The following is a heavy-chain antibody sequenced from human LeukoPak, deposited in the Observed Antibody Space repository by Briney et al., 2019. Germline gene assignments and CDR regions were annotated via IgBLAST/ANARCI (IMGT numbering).Heavy chain of an antibody. Sequence: GGSLRLSCAASGFTFSNYAMSWVRQAPGKGLEWVSTITDSGGTTFYADSVKGRFTISRDNFKNTVYLQMNSLRAEDTAVYYCAKAPTDGSGSSLYGMDVWGQGTTVTVSS. D-gene: IGHD3-10*01. CDR1: GFTFSNYA. CDR3: AKAPTDGSGSSLYGMDV. CDR2: ITDSGGTT. J-gene: IGHJ6*02. V-gene: IGHV3-23*01.